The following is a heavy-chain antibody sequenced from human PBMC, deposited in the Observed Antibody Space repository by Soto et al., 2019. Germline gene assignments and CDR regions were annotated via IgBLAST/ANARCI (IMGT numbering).Heavy chain of an antibody. CDR1: GYSFTSYW. J-gene: IGHJ3*02. V-gene: IGHV5-51*01. CDR2: IYPGDSDT. CDR3: ARYQSGYASTDDAFDI. D-gene: IGHD3-22*01. Sequence: GESLKISCKGSGYSFTSYWIGWVRQMPGKGLEWMGIIYPGDSDTRYSPSFQGQVTISADKSISTAYLQWSSLKASDTAMYYCARYQSGYASTDDAFDIWGQRTMVTVSS.